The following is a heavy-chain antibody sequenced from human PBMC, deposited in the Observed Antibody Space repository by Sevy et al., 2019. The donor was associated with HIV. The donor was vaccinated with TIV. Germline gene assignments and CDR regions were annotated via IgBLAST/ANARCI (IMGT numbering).Heavy chain of an antibody. CDR1: GGSISSYY. J-gene: IGHJ6*03. CDR3: ARETYYYDSIGYYYYYYMDV. D-gene: IGHD3-22*01. CDR2: IYYSGST. Sequence: SETLSLTCTVSGGSISSYYWSWIWQPPGKGLEWIGYIYYSGSTNYNPSLKSRVTISVDTSKNQFSLKLSSVTAADTAVYYCARETYYYDSIGYYYYYYMDVWGKGTTVTVSS. V-gene: IGHV4-59*01.